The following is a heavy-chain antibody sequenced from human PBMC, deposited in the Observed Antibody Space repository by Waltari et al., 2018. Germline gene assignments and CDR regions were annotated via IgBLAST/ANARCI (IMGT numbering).Heavy chain of an antibody. D-gene: IGHD6-19*01. CDR3: ARWDSSGWGGFDY. V-gene: IGHV4-31*03. Sequence: QVQLQESGPGLVKPSQTLSLTCTVSGGSISSGCYYWSWLRQHPGKGLEWIGYIYYSGSTYYNPSLKSRVTISVDTSKNQFSLKLSSVTAADTAVYYCARWDSSGWGGFDYWGQGTLVTVSS. CDR1: GGSISSGCYY. J-gene: IGHJ4*02. CDR2: IYYSGST.